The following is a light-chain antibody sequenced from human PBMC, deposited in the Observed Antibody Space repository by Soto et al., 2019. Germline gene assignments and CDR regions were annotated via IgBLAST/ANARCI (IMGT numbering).Light chain of an antibody. J-gene: IGLJ3*02. CDR3: QTWATGIRV. Sequence: QLVLTQSPSASASLGASVKLTCTLSGGHSSYAIAWHQQQPEKGPRYLMNVNNDGSHTKGDGIPDRFSGSSSGAERYLTISSLQSEDEADYYCQTWATGIRVFGGGTKVTVL. CDR2: VNNDGSH. V-gene: IGLV4-69*01. CDR1: GGHSSYA.